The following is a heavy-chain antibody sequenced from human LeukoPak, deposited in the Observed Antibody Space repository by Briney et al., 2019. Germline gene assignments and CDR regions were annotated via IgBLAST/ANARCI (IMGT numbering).Heavy chain of an antibody. CDR2: IYYSGST. J-gene: IGHJ4*02. D-gene: IGHD3-3*01. V-gene: IGHV4-31*03. CDR3: ARVLPFYDFWSGYYPTYFDY. Sequence: SETLSLTCTVSGGSISGGGYYWSWIRQHPGKGLEWIGYIYYSGSTYYNPSLKSRVTISVDTSKNQFSLKLSSVTAADTAVYYCARVLPFYDFWSGYYPTYFDYWGQGTLVTVSS. CDR1: GGSISGGGYY.